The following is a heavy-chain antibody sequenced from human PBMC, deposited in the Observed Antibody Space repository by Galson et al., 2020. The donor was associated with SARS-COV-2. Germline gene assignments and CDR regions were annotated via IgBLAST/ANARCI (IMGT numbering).Heavy chain of an antibody. D-gene: IGHD6-13*01. V-gene: IGHV4-34*01. CDR1: GGSLSGYY. J-gene: IGHJ6*02. CDR2: INHSGST. Sequence: ETSETLSLTCAVYGGSLSGYYWSWIRQPPGKGLEWIGEINHSGSTNYNPSLKSRVSISVDTSKNQFSLKLSSVTAADTAVYYCARFPRIGAADPYYHYYGMDVWGQGTTVTVSS. CDR3: ARFPRIGAADPYYHYYGMDV.